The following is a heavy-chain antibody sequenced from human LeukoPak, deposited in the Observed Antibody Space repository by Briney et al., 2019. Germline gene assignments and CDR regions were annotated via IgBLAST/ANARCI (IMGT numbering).Heavy chain of an antibody. CDR3: ARDFWSGYPPYYYYGMDV. CDR2: IYYSGST. J-gene: IGHJ6*02. Sequence: PSETLSLTCTVSGGSISSGGYYWSRIRQHPGKGLEWIGYIYYSGSTYYNPSLKSRVTISVDTSKNQFSLKLSSVTAADTAVYYCARDFWSGYPPYYYYGMDVWGQGTTVTVSS. CDR1: GGSISSGGYY. V-gene: IGHV4-31*03. D-gene: IGHD3-3*01.